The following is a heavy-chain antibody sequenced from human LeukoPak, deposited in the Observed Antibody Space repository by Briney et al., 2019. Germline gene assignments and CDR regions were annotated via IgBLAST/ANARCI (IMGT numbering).Heavy chain of an antibody. J-gene: IGHJ4*02. D-gene: IGHD2-8*01. V-gene: IGHV4-34*01. CDR3: VRGCTNGVCYVSFDY. Sequence: SETLSLTCAVYGGSFSGYYWSWIRQPPGKGLEWIGEINHSGSTNYNPSLKSRVTISVDTSKNQFSLKLSSVTAADTAVYYCVRGCTNGVCYVSFDYWGQGTLVTVSS. CDR2: INHSGST. CDR1: GGSFSGYY.